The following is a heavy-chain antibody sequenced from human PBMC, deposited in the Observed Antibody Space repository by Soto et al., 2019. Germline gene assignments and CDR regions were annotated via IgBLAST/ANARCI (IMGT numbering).Heavy chain of an antibody. CDR3: AAVPVLRFLKWLPAYFDY. V-gene: IGHV1-24*01. J-gene: IGHJ4*02. Sequence: GKGLEWMGGFDPEDGETIYAQKFQGRVTMTEDTSTDTAYMELSSLRSEDTAVYYCAAVPVLRFLKWLPAYFDYWGQGTLVTVSS. CDR2: FDPEDGET. D-gene: IGHD3-3*01.